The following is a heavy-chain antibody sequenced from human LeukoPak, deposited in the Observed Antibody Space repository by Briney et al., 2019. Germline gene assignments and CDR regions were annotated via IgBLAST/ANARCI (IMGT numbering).Heavy chain of an antibody. J-gene: IGHJ4*02. D-gene: IGHD3-3*01. V-gene: IGHV3-48*01. CDR3: ARGEGYDFWSGYSSIYFDY. CDR1: GFTFGSYS. Sequence: GGSLRLSCAASGFTFGSYSMNWVRQAPGKGLEWVSYISSSSSTIYYADSVKGRFTISRDNAKNSLYLQMNSLRAEDTAVYYCARGEGYDFWSGYSSIYFDYWGQGTLVTVSS. CDR2: ISSSSSTI.